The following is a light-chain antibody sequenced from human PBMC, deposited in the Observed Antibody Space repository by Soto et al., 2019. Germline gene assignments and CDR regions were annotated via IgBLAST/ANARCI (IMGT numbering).Light chain of an antibody. Sequence: DIQLTQSPSFLSAAVGERVTITCRSSQDISSSLSWYQQRPGKAPKLLIYAASTLQSAVPSRFSGSGYGTDFTLTINSLQPEDFATYYCQQLSIYPLTFGGGTKVEIK. J-gene: IGKJ4*01. CDR3: QQLSIYPLT. CDR2: AAS. CDR1: QDISSS. V-gene: IGKV1-9*01.